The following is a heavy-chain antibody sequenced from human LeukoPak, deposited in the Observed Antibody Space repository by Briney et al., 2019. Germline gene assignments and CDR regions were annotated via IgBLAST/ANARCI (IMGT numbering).Heavy chain of an antibody. CDR1: GFSLSTSGMC. Sequence: SGPALVKPTQTLTLTCTFSGFSLSTSGMCESWIRQPPGKALEWLARIDWDDDKYYSTSLKTRLTISKDTSKNQVVLTMTNMDPVDTATYYCARTPSIAARYYYYYMDVWGKGTTVTVSS. J-gene: IGHJ6*03. V-gene: IGHV2-70*11. CDR3: ARTPSIAARYYYYYMDV. CDR2: IDWDDDK. D-gene: IGHD6-6*01.